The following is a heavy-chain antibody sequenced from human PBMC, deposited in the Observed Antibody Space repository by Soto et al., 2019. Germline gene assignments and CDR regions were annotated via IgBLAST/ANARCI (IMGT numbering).Heavy chain of an antibody. J-gene: IGHJ5*02. Sequence: PSETLSLTCAFYGLSFSCYYLILLRPPPGKGLEWIGEINHSGSTKYNPSLKSRVTISVDMSKKQFSLKLSSVAAADTAVYYCARGLSVYDFWSGRTPRGWFDPWGQGTLVTVSS. CDR3: ARGLSVYDFWSGRTPRGWFDP. CDR1: GLSFSCYY. D-gene: IGHD3-3*01. CDR2: INHSGST. V-gene: IGHV4-34*01.